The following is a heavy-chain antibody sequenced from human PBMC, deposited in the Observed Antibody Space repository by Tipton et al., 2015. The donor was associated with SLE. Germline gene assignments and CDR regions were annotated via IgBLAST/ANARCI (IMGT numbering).Heavy chain of an antibody. J-gene: IGHJ3*02. V-gene: IGHV4-59*01. CDR1: GGSISSYY. Sequence: TLSLTCTVSGGSISSYYWSWIRQPPGKGLEWIGYIYYSGSTNYNPSLKSRVTISVDTSKNQFSLKLSPVTAADTAVYYCARALLEDSNGAFDIWGQGTMVTVSS. D-gene: IGHD2-21*01. CDR2: IYYSGST. CDR3: ARALLEDSNGAFDI.